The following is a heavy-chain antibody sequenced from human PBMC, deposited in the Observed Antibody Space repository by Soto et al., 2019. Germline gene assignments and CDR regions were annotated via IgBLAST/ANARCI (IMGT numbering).Heavy chain of an antibody. CDR1: GGTFSTYA. CDR2: IIPLFGTA. Sequence: QVQLVQSGAEVKQPGSSVKVSCKTSGGTFSTYAIYGVRQAPGQGLEWMGAIIPLFGTADYAQKFQGRVTITADESTSTASMELSSLRSEDTAVYYCARPKGSYSSGYYYFDYWGQGTLVTVSS. J-gene: IGHJ4*02. D-gene: IGHD6-19*01. V-gene: IGHV1-69*01. CDR3: ARPKGSYSSGYYYFDY.